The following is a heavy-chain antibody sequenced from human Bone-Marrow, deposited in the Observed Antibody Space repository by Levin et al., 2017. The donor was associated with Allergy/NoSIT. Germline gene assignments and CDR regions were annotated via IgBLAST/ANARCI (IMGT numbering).Heavy chain of an antibody. CDR3: AKDRWAFTRYFDH. V-gene: IGHV3-30*18. Sequence: PGESLKISCEASGFTFSDYAMHWVRQAPGKGLEWVAVILNDGSNQFYEDSVKGRFTISRDNSHNTVYLQMDSLRSEDTGFYFCAKDRWAFTRYFDHWGRGSLVTVSS. CDR2: ILNDGSNQ. CDR1: GFTFSDYA. D-gene: IGHD3-3*01. J-gene: IGHJ4*02.